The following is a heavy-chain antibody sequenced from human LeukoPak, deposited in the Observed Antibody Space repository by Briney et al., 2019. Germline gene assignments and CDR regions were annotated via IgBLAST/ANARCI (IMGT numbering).Heavy chain of an antibody. D-gene: IGHD4-17*01. Sequence: SGGSLRLSCAASGFTFSSYAMSWVRQAPGKGLEWVSAISGSGGSTYYADSVKGRFTISRDNSKNTLYLQMNSLRAEDTAVYYCAKDTVRDYEVLIWDYWGQGTLVTVSS. CDR1: GFTFSSYA. CDR2: ISGSGGST. V-gene: IGHV3-23*01. CDR3: AKDTVRDYEVLIWDY. J-gene: IGHJ4*02.